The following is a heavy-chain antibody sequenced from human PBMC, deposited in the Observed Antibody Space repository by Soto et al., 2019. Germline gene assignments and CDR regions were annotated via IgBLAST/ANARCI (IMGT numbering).Heavy chain of an antibody. CDR1: GYSFTAYG. CDR3: ARDAPPPELRFLEWHNYDFNGMDV. CDR2: ISCYNGKT. V-gene: IGHV1-18*01. J-gene: IGHJ6*02. D-gene: IGHD3-3*01. Sequence: QVQVVQSGDEVKETGASVRVSCKTSGYSFTAYGISWVRQAPGQGLEWMGWISCYNGKTKYAQKVQGRVTMTTDTSTSRAYMEVRSLRSEATAIYYCARDAPPPELRFLEWHNYDFNGMDVWGQGTTVTVSS.